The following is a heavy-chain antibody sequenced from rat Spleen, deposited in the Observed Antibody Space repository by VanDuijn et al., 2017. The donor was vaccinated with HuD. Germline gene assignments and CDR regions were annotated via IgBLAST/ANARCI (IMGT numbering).Heavy chain of an antibody. CDR1: GFTFSNYG. D-gene: IGHD1-8*01. CDR2: ISYDGSST. CDR3: ARYYSCSMDA. J-gene: IGHJ4*01. Sequence: EVQLVESGGGLVQPGRSLKLSCAASGFTFSNYGMAWVRQAPTKGLEWVATISYDGSSTYYRDSVKGRFTISRDNAKSTLYLQMDSLRSEDTATYYGARYYSCSMDAWGQGASVTVSS. V-gene: IGHV5-29*01.